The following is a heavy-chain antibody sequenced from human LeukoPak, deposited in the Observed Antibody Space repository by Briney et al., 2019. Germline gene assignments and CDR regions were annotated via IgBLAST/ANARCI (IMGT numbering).Heavy chain of an antibody. CDR2: ICRNSGSI. J-gene: IGHJ3*02. CDR3: AKDIEAYYYDSSGYWQDAFDI. V-gene: IGHV3-9*01. D-gene: IGHD3-22*01. CDR1: GFTFDDYA. Sequence: GGSLRLSCAASGFTFDDYAGHWVRQAPGKGLEWVSGICRNSGSIGYADSVKGRFTISRDNAKNSLYLQMNSLRAEDTALYYCAKDIEAYYYDSSGYWQDAFDIWGQGTMVTVSS.